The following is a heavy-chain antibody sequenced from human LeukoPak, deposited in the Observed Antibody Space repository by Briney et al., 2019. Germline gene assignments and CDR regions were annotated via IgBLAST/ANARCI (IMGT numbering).Heavy chain of an antibody. CDR2: INPSGGST. D-gene: IGHD2-2*01. Sequence: ASVKVSCKASGYTFTSYYTHWVRQAPGQGLEWMGIINPSGGSTSYAQKFQGRVTMTRDTSTSTVYMELSSLRSEDTAVYYCARYCSSTSCYYSTFDAFDIWGQGTMVTVSS. CDR1: GYTFTSYY. J-gene: IGHJ3*02. CDR3: ARYCSSTSCYYSTFDAFDI. V-gene: IGHV1-46*01.